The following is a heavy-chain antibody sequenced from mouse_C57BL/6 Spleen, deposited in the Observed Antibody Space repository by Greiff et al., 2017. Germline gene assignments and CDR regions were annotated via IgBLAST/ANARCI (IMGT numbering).Heavy chain of an antibody. CDR2: IDPSDSYT. D-gene: IGHD1-1*01. J-gene: IGHJ1*03. CDR3: ARYDGSSYGWYFDV. Sequence: QVQLQQPGAELVKPGASVKLSCKASGYTFTSYWMQWVKQRPGQGLEWIGGIDPSDSYTNYNQKFKGKATLTVDTSSSTAYMQLSSLTAEDSAVYYCARYDGSSYGWYFDVWGTGTTVTVSS. CDR1: GYTFTSYW. V-gene: IGHV1-50*01.